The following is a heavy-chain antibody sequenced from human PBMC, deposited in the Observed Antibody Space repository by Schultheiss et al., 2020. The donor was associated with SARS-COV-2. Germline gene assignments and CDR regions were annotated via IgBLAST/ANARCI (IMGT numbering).Heavy chain of an antibody. CDR2: MNPNSGNT. CDR1: GGTFSSYA. D-gene: IGHD6-19*01. Sequence: ASVKVSCKASGGTFSSYAISWVRQAPGQGLEWMGGMNPNSGNTHYAQKFRGRVTITSDRSVSTAYMELSSLRSEDTAVYYCAREDAEQWLGFDYWGQGTLVTVSS. V-gene: IGHV1-8*03. J-gene: IGHJ4*02. CDR3: AREDAEQWLGFDY.